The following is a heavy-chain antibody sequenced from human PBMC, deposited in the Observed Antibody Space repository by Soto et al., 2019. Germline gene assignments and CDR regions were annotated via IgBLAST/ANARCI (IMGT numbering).Heavy chain of an antibody. Sequence: QVQLQESGPGLVKPSETLSLTCTVSGGSISSYYWSWIRQPPGKGLDWIGYIYYSGSTNYNPSLKSRVTISVDTSKNQFSLKLSSVTAADTAVYYCARHGYYVPYWYFDLWGRGTLVTVSS. CDR2: IYYSGST. V-gene: IGHV4-59*08. D-gene: IGHD3-10*02. CDR3: ARHGYYVPYWYFDL. J-gene: IGHJ2*01. CDR1: GGSISSYY.